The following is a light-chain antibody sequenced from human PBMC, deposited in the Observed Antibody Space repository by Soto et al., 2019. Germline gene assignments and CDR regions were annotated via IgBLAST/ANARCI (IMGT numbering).Light chain of an antibody. CDR3: LQHNTYPLP. V-gene: IGKV1-17*01. Sequence: IQVSQTPSSLSAPVGARVTITCRASQGIRDDLGWYQQKPGKAPTRLIYAVSSLQNGVPSRFSGTGSGTEFTLTISSLQTEDFATYYCLQHNTYPLPFGGGTKV. J-gene: IGKJ4*01. CDR2: AVS. CDR1: QGIRDD.